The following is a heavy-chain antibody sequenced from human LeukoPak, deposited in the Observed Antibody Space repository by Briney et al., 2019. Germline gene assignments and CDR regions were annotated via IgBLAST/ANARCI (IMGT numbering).Heavy chain of an antibody. CDR3: IEYGERGPNY. J-gene: IGHJ4*02. Sequence: GGSLRLSCAGSGFTFSGSAIHWVRQASGKGLEWVGRVRGKPNNYATAYAASVKGRFTISRDDSKNTAYLQMNSLKIEDTAIYYCIEYGERGPNYWGQGTLVTVSS. CDR1: GFTFSGSA. D-gene: IGHD4-17*01. V-gene: IGHV3-73*01. CDR2: VRGKPNNYAT.